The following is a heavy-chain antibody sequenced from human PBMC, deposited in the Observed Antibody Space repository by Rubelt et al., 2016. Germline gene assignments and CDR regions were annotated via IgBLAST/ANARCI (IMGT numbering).Heavy chain of an antibody. CDR3: ARFALPAVTTAYYYYALDV. CDR1: GSPFATYA. Sequence: QVPLVQSGAEVKRPGASVKVSCKASGSPFATYAMHWVRQAPGQRLEWLGCIDAGHGGRKYSINLQGRVTFTRDTSASTAYMELSSLRSEDSAVYYCARFALPAVTTAYYYYALDVWGQGTTVTVSS. J-gene: IGHJ6*02. CDR2: IDAGHGGR. D-gene: IGHD4-17*01. V-gene: IGHV1-3*01.